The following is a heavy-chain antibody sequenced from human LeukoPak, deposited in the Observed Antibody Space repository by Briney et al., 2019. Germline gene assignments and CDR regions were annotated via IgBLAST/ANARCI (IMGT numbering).Heavy chain of an antibody. CDR1: GGTFSSYA. CDR3: ARGVATRRLYYYMDV. J-gene: IGHJ6*03. CDR2: IIPIFGTA. Sequence: ASVKVSCKASGGTFSSYAISWVRQAPGQGLEWMGGIIPIFGTANYAQEFQGRVTITTDESTSTAYMELSSLRSEDTAVYYCARGVATRRLYYYMDVWGKGTTVTVSS. D-gene: IGHD5-12*01. V-gene: IGHV1-69*05.